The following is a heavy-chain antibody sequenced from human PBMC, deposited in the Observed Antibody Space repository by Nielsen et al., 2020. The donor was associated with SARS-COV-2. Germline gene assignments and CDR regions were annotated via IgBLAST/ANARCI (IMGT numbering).Heavy chain of an antibody. D-gene: IGHD3-10*01. CDR3: ARRTPSMSRGAFHL. Sequence: GESLKISCAASGFTLNNYTMNWVRQAPGKGLEWVSSTSSRSTYIYYADSVRGRFTISRDNAQNSLYLQMNSLRAEDTALYYCARRTPSMSRGAFHLWGQGTMVTVSS. CDR2: TSSRSTYI. CDR1: GFTLNNYT. V-gene: IGHV3-21*01. J-gene: IGHJ3*01.